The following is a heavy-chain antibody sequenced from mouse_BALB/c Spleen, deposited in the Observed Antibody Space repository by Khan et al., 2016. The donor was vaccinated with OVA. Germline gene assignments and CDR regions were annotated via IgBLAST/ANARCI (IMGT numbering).Heavy chain of an antibody. Sequence: EVQLQESGPGLVKPSQSLSLTCTVTGYSITSNYAWNWIRQFPGNKLEWMGYISYSGSTTYNPSLKSRISITRDTSKNQFFLQLNSVSTEDTATYYCARGKYYGYARDYWGQGTSGTVSS. CDR3: ARGKYYGYARDY. V-gene: IGHV3-2*02. CDR1: GYSITSNYA. CDR2: ISYSGST. J-gene: IGHJ4*01. D-gene: IGHD1-1*01.